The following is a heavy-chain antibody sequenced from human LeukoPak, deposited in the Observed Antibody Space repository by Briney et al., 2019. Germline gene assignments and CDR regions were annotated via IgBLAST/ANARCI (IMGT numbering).Heavy chain of an antibody. D-gene: IGHD3-9*01. V-gene: IGHV3-7*01. CDR3: VRNLPGTGY. CDR2: IKTDGSAT. CDR1: GFTFSNFW. J-gene: IGHJ4*02. Sequence: GGSLRLSCAASGFTFSNFWISWVRQAPGKGLEWVANIKTDGSATYYADSVKGRFIISRDNAKNSLYLEINSLRVEDTAVYYCVRNLPGTGYWGQGTLVTVSS.